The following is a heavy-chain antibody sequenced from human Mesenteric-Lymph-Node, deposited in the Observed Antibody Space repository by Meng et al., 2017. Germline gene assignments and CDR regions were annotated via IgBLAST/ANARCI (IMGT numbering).Heavy chain of an antibody. V-gene: IGHV3-23*01. Sequence: EVQLLESGGGLVQPGGSLRLSCVAAGFSLSDYPMSWVRQAPGTGLEGVSTIASVDDTTYYADSVKGRFTISRDNSKNTLYLQMDSLRADDTAIFYCARLYSSSEGRHWGQGVLVTVSS. CDR1: GFSLSDYP. CDR3: ARLYSSSEGRH. CDR2: IASVDDTT. J-gene: IGHJ4*02. D-gene: IGHD5-12*01.